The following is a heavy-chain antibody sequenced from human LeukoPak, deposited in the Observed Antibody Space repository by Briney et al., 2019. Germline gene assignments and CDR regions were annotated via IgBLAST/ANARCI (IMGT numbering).Heavy chain of an antibody. V-gene: IGHV3-21*01. J-gene: IGHJ4*02. CDR3: ARVIGVAAAGPY. Sequence: GGSLRLSCAASGFTFSSYSMNWVRQAPGKGLEWVSSISSSSSYIYYADSVKGRFTISRDNAKNSLYLQMYSLRAEDTAVYYCARVIGVAAAGPYWGQGTLVTVSS. CDR2: ISSSSSYI. CDR1: GFTFSSYS. D-gene: IGHD6-13*01.